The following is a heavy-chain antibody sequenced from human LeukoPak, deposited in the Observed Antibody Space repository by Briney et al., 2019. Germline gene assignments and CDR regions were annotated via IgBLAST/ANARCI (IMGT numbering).Heavy chain of an antibody. D-gene: IGHD6-19*01. CDR1: GYTFTDYY. J-gene: IGHJ4*02. V-gene: IGHV1-2*02. CDR2: INPNSGGT. CDR3: ARALPIAVAGTGSGSDY. Sequence: GASVKVSCKASGYTFTDYYMHWVRQAPAQGLEWMGWINPNSGGTNYAQKFQGRVTMTRDTSISTAYMELSRLRSDDTAVYYCARALPIAVAGTGSGSDYWGQGTLVTVSP.